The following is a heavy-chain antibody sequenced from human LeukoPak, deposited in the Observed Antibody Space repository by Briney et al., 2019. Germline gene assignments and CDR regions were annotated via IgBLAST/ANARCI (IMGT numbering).Heavy chain of an antibody. D-gene: IGHD3-3*01. CDR2: IKDDGRQK. V-gene: IGHV3-7*01. CDR3: ATDGARGWIF. Sequence: PGGSLRLSCAASGFTFSSYWMTWVRQAPGKGLEWVANIKDDGRQKYYLESVKGRLTISRDNTKYSVFLQMSSLRPVDTAVYYCATDGARGWIFWGQGTLVTVSS. J-gene: IGHJ4*02. CDR1: GFTFSSYW.